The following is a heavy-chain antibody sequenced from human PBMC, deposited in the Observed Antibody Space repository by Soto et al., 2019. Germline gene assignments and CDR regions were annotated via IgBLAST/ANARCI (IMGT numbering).Heavy chain of an antibody. J-gene: IGHJ4*02. D-gene: IGHD2-15*01. CDR1: GFTLSGFD. Sequence: EVQLVESGGGLVQPGGSLKLSCAASGFTLSGFDLHWVRQASGEGLEWIGRIKTKVESYATEYAASVKGRFSISRDDSKNTAYLEMNSLETDDTARYYCTRRHCSGGGCYSDFDFWGQGSLVTVSS. CDR2: IKTKVESYAT. V-gene: IGHV3-73*01. CDR3: TRRHCSGGGCYSDFDF.